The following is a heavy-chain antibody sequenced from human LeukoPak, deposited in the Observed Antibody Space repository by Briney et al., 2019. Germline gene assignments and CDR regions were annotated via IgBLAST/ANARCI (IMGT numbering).Heavy chain of an antibody. Sequence: GGSLRLSCAAYGFTFRSYAMHWVRQAPGKGLEWVAFIRFDGSNEYYADSVKGRFTISRDNPKNTLSLQMNSLRAEDTAVYYCAKGANLRYFDWLHFDYWGQGTLVTVSS. J-gene: IGHJ4*02. CDR3: AKGANLRYFDWLHFDY. V-gene: IGHV3-30*02. CDR2: IRFDGSNE. CDR1: GFTFRSYA. D-gene: IGHD3-9*01.